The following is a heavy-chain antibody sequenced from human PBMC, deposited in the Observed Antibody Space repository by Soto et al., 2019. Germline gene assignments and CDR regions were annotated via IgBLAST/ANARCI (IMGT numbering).Heavy chain of an antibody. CDR1: GASISSCVYY. Sequence: PSETLSLTCAFSGASISSCVYYWGWIRQPPGKGLEGVGSIYYSGSTYYNPSLKSRVTISVDTSKNQFSLKLSSVTAADTAVYYCASPKIAFYNWFDPWGQGTLVTVSS. J-gene: IGHJ5*02. V-gene: IGHV4-39*01. CDR2: IYYSGST. CDR3: ASPKIAFYNWFDP. D-gene: IGHD3-3*02.